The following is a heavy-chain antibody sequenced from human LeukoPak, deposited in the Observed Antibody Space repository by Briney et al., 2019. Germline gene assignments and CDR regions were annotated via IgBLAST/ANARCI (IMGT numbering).Heavy chain of an antibody. J-gene: IGHJ6*02. V-gene: IGHV4-39*01. Sequence: SETLSLTCTVSGVSISETSYYWGWIRQSPGKGLEWIGSIYFSGNTYYNPSLKSRVTISVDTSKNQFSLKLSSVTAADTAVYYCARPFWSGYYYGMDVWGQGTTVTVSS. CDR3: ARPFWSGYYYGMDV. CDR2: IYFSGNT. D-gene: IGHD3-3*01. CDR1: GVSISETSYY.